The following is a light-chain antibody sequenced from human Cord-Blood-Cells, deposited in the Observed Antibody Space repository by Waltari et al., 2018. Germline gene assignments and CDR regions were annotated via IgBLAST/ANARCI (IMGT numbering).Light chain of an antibody. CDR3: QQLNSYPRA. J-gene: IGKJ3*01. CDR1: QGISSY. V-gene: IGKV1-9*01. CDR2: AAS. Sequence: IQLTQSPSSLSASVGARVPITCRASQGISSYLAWYQQKPGKAPKLLIYAASTLQSGVPSRFSGSGSGTDFTLTISSLQPEDFATYYCQQLNSYPRAFGPGTKVDIK.